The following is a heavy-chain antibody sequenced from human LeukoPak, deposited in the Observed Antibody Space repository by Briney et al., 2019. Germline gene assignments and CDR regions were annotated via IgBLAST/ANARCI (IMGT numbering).Heavy chain of an antibody. Sequence: GGSLRLSCAASGFTFSSYSMNWVRQAPGKGLEWVSYISSGSRTIYYVDPVKGRFTISRDNAKNSLYLQMNSLRAEDTAVYYCAKDAGGDDAFDIWGQGTMVTVSS. V-gene: IGHV3-48*01. D-gene: IGHD1-26*01. CDR1: GFTFSSYS. CDR3: AKDAGGDDAFDI. J-gene: IGHJ3*02. CDR2: ISSGSRTI.